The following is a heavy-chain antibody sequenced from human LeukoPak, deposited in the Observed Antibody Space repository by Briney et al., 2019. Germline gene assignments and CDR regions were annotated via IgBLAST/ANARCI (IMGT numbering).Heavy chain of an antibody. Sequence: PGGSLRLSCAASGFTFSSYAMHWVRQAPGKGLEWVAVISYDGSNKYYADSVKGRFTISRDNSKNTLYLQMNSLRAEDTAMYYCTFGFDDAFDIWGQGTMVTVSS. V-gene: IGHV3-30*04. J-gene: IGHJ3*02. CDR3: TFGFDDAFDI. D-gene: IGHD3-10*01. CDR1: GFTFSSYA. CDR2: ISYDGSNK.